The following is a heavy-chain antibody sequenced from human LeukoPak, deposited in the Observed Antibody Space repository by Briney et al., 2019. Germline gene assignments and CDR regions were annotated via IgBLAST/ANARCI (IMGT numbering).Heavy chain of an antibody. V-gene: IGHV3-53*01. CDR2: IYTGGST. J-gene: IGHJ4*02. CDR1: GFIVSNKY. Sequence: GGSLRLSCAASGFIVSNKYMSWVRQAPGRRLEWVSIIYTGGSTYYADSVKGRFTISRDNSKNTLYLQMNSLRVEDTAVYYCARGGIQLWLPMADWGQGTLVTVSS. CDR3: ARGGIQLWLPMAD. D-gene: IGHD5-18*01.